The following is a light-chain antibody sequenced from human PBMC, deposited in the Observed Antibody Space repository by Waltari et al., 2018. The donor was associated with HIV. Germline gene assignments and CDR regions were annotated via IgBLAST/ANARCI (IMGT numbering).Light chain of an antibody. CDR1: SLGDKY. Sequence: SYELTQPPSVSVSPGQTASITCPGASLGDKYACWYQQKPGQSPVLVIYQDIKRPSGIPERFSGSNSGNTATLTVSGTQPMDEADYYCQAWDRSNVVFGGGTKLTVL. CDR2: QDI. CDR3: QAWDRSNVV. V-gene: IGLV3-1*01. J-gene: IGLJ2*01.